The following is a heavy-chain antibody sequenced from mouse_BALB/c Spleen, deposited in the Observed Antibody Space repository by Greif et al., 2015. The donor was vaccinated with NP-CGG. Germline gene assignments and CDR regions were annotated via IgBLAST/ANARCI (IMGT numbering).Heavy chain of an antibody. Sequence: EVQRVESGGGLVQPGGSRKLSCAASGFTFSSFGMHWVRQAPEKGLEWVAYISSGSSTIYYADTVKGRFTSSRDNPKNTLFLQMTSPRSEDTAMYYCARSSYYDWGWFAYWGQGTLVTVSA. D-gene: IGHD2-4*01. J-gene: IGHJ3*01. CDR1: GFTFSSFG. CDR3: ARSSYYDWGWFAY. V-gene: IGHV5-17*02. CDR2: ISSGSSTI.